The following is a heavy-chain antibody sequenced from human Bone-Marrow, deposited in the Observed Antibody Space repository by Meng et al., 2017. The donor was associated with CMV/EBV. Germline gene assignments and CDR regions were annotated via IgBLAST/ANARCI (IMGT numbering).Heavy chain of an antibody. J-gene: IGHJ4*02. CDR3: ARDRDTHYCYSDSCYGLAY. V-gene: IGHV3-48*04. D-gene: IGHD2/OR15-2a*01. CDR2: ISATGDTI. Sequence: GGSLRLSCAGSGFTFRSYGMSWVRQAPGRGLEWIPYISATGDTIHYADSVKGRFTVSRDNTKSSVYLRMNSLGAEDTAVYYCARDRDTHYCYSDSCYGLAYWGQGTLVTVS. CDR1: GFTFRSYG.